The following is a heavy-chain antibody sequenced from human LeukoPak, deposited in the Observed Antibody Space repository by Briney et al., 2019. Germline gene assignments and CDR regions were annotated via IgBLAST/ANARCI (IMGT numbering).Heavy chain of an antibody. Sequence: PGRSLRLSCAASGFTFSSYAMHWVRQAPGKGLEWVAVISYDGSNKYYADSVKGRFTISRDNSKNTLYLRMNSLRAEDTAVYYCARTRPGTSVFGYWGQGTLVTVSS. D-gene: IGHD6-6*01. CDR2: ISYDGSNK. V-gene: IGHV3-30-3*01. CDR1: GFTFSSYA. CDR3: ARTRPGTSVFGY. J-gene: IGHJ4*02.